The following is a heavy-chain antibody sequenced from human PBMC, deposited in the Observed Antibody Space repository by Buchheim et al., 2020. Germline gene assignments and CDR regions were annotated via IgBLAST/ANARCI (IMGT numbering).Heavy chain of an antibody. V-gene: IGHV4-39*01. CDR2: IYYSGST. D-gene: IGHD2-2*03. CDR1: GGSIRSSSYY. CDR3: ARLRLDRNWFDP. J-gene: IGHJ5*02. Sequence: QLQLQESGPGLVKPSETLSLTCTVSGGSIRSSSYYWGWIRQPPGKGLEWIGCIYYSGSTYYNPSLKSRVTISVDTYKNQFSLKLSSVTAADTAVYYCARLRLDRNWFDPWGQGTL.